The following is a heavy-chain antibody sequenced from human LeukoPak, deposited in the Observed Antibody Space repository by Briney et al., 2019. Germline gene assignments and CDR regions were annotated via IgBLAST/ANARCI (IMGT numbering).Heavy chain of an antibody. Sequence: GGSLRLSCAASGFTFSSYAMNWVRQALGKGLEWVSAICSNDNNTYYANSVKGRFTISRDNSKNTLFLQLNSLRAEDTAVYYCAKGTSSSCYSAPNYWGQGTLVTVSS. D-gene: IGHD2-15*01. J-gene: IGHJ4*02. CDR3: AKGTSSSCYSAPNY. V-gene: IGHV3-23*01. CDR1: GFTFSSYA. CDR2: ICSNDNNT.